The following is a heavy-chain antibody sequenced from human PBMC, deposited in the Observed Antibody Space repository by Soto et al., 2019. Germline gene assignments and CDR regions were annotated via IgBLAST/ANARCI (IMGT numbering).Heavy chain of an antibody. J-gene: IGHJ4*02. CDR1: GFTFSSYA. V-gene: IGHV3-23*01. D-gene: IGHD6-6*01. CDR2: ISGSGGST. CDR3: AKDRNTGGIEARPFVVDY. Sequence: GGSLRLSCAASGFTFSSYAMSWVRQAPGKGLEWVSAISGSGGSTYYADSVKGRFTISRDNSKNTLYLQMNSLRAEDTAVYYCAKDRNTGGIEARPFVVDYWGQGTLVTVSS.